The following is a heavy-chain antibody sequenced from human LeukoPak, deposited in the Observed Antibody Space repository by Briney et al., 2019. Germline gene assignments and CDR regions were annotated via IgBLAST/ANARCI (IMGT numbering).Heavy chain of an antibody. CDR2: ISSSGSTI. V-gene: IGHV3-48*03. D-gene: IGHD5-12*01. CDR1: GFXFSSYE. J-gene: IGHJ4*02. Sequence: GGSLRLSCAASGFXFSSYEMNWVRQAPGKGLEWVSYISSSGSTIYYADSVKGRFTISRDNAKNSLYLQMNSLRDEDTAVYSCARDRGGGYDFDYWGQGTLVTVSS. CDR3: ARDRGGGYDFDY.